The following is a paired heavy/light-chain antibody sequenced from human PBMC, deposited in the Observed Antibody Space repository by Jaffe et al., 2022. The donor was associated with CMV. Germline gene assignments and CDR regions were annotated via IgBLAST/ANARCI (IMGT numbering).Heavy chain of an antibody. D-gene: IGHD2-15*01. J-gene: IGHJ4*02. CDR2: IYWDDDK. CDR3: AHRPCRGDNCYFEH. CDR1: GFSLTTGGVA. Sequence: QITLKESGPTLVKPTQTLTLTCTFSGFSLTTGGVAVGWIRQPPGKALEWLANIYWDDDKRYSPSLKSRLTITRDTSKNQVVLTMTNMDPVDTATYFCAHRPCRGDNCYFEHWGQGTLVSVSS. V-gene: IGHV2-5*02.
Light chain of an antibody. J-gene: IGKJ2*01. CDR3: QQYNDFPYT. CDR1: QDITKY. V-gene: IGKV1-33*01. CDR2: AAS. Sequence: DIQMTQSPSSLSTSVGDTVTITCQASQDITKYLNWYQQKPGKAPKLLIYAASNLQTGVPSRFSGTGSGTHFTFSISSLQPEDIATYYCQQYNDFPYTFGQGTKLEI.